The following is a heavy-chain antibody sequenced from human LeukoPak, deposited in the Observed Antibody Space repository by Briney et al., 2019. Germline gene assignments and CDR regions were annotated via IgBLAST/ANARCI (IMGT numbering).Heavy chain of an antibody. CDR3: ARDSGTTGKVKFDP. CDR2: IHHSGST. J-gene: IGHJ5*02. V-gene: IGHV4-38-2*02. D-gene: IGHD3-10*01. CDR1: GFSINNNYY. Sequence: SETLSLTCTVSGFSINNNYYWGWIRQPPGKGLEWIGSIHHSGSTYYNPSLRSRVTISVDTSKHQFSLNLNSVTAADTAVYYCARDSGTTGKVKFDPWGQGTLVTVSS.